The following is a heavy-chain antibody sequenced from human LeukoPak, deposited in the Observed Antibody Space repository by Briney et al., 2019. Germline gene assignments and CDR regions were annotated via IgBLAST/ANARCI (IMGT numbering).Heavy chain of an antibody. V-gene: IGHV3-48*04. CDR2: ISSSSSII. CDR1: GFTFSSYS. D-gene: IGHD2-8*01. Sequence: GGSLRLSCAASGFTFSSYSMNWVRQAPGKGLEWVSYISSSSSIIYYADSVKGRFTISRDNAKNSLYLQMNSLRAEDTALYYCARLKLMVAPDYWGQGTLVTVSS. J-gene: IGHJ4*02. CDR3: ARLKLMVAPDY.